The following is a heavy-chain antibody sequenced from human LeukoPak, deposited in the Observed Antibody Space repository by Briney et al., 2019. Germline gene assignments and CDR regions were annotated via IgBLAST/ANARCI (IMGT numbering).Heavy chain of an antibody. J-gene: IGHJ4*02. V-gene: IGHV4-39*01. Sequence: NASETLSLTCTVSGASISSGDYYWGWIRQSPGKGLEWIGTIYYSGSTNYNPSLKSRVTISVDTSENQFSLRLSSVTATDTAVYYCVRRGRRLNPGLYYFDYWGQGTLVTVSS. CDR2: IYYSGST. D-gene: IGHD6-25*01. CDR3: VRRGRRLNPGLYYFDY. CDR1: GASISSGDYY.